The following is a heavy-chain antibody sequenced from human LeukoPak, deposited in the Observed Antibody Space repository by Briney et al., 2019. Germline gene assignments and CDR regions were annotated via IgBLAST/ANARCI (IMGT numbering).Heavy chain of an antibody. J-gene: IGHJ4*02. Sequence: SETLSLTCTVSGGSISSDYCSWVRQPAPKGLGWIGRVYTSVSTNYNPSLKSRVTISLDTSKSQFSLKVRSVTAADTAVYYCARGLNDSWTGDNYWGQGTLVTVSS. CDR2: VYTSVST. CDR3: ARGLNDSWTGDNY. CDR1: GGSISSDY. D-gene: IGHD3-3*01. V-gene: IGHV4-4*07.